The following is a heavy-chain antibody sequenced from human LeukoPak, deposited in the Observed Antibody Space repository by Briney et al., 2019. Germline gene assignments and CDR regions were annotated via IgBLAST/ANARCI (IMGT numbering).Heavy chain of an antibody. D-gene: IGHD6-13*01. CDR3: AKWVGYSNWGFDY. V-gene: IGHV3-23*01. CDR1: GGTLSSYA. Sequence: PGGSLRLSCAASGGTLSSYAMIWVRHAPAKGLEWCSAISGSGGSTYHADSMTGRYTISRDNSKNTMYLHMNRLRAEDTAVYYCAKWVGYSNWGFDYWGQGTLVTVSS. CDR2: ISGSGGST. J-gene: IGHJ4*02.